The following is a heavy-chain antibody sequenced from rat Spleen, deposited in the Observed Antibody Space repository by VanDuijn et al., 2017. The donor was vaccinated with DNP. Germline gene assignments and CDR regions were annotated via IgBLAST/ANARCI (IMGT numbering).Heavy chain of an antibody. J-gene: IGHJ2*01. CDR3: ARHGRRVFDY. D-gene: IGHD1-11*01. CDR1: GFTFSDYN. Sequence: EVQLVESGGGLVQPGRSLKLSCAASGFTFSDYNMGWVRQVPGKGLEWIASITSGGGSTYYPDSVKGRFTISRDNAKSILYLQMNSLRSEDMATYYCARHGRRVFDYWGQGVMVTVSS. CDR2: ITSGGGST. V-gene: IGHV5-25*01.